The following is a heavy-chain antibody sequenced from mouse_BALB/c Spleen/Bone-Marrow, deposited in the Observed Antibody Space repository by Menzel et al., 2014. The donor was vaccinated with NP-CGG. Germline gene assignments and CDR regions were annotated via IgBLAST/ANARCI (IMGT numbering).Heavy chain of an antibody. V-gene: IGHV5-6-3*01. D-gene: IGHD2-4*01. CDR1: GFTFSSYG. J-gene: IGHJ2*01. CDR3: ARDYDYDY. CDR2: INSNGGST. Sequence: DVQLVESGGGLVQPGGSLKLSCAASGFTFSSYGMSWVRQTPDKWLELVATINSNGGSTYYPDSVKGRFTISRDNAKNTLYLQMSSLKSEDTAMYYCARDYDYDYWGQGTTLTVSS.